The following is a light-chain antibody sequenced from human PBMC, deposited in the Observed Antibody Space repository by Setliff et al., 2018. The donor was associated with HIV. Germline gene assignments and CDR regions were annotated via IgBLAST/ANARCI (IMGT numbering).Light chain of an antibody. CDR1: SSDIGAYNY. Sequence: QSALTQPASVSGSPGQSITISCTGTSSDIGAYNYVSWYQQHPGKAPKLMIYDVSSRPSGVSNRFSGSKSGNTASLTISGFQAEDEADYYCSSYTSSGTLVFGTGTKVTVL. CDR3: SSYTSSGTLV. CDR2: DVS. V-gene: IGLV2-14*01. J-gene: IGLJ1*01.